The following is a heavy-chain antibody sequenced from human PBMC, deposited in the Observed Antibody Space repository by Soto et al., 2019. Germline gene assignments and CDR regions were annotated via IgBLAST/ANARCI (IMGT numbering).Heavy chain of an antibody. CDR3: ARWYGSEVFDY. Sequence: SETLSLTCTVSGGSISSSSYYWGWIRQPPGKGLEWIGSIYYSVSTYFNPSLKSRVTISVDTSKNQFSLKLGSVTAADTAVYYCARWYGSEVFDYWGQGTLVTVSS. CDR2: IYYSVST. J-gene: IGHJ4*02. V-gene: IGHV4-39*01. D-gene: IGHD3-10*01. CDR1: GGSISSSSYY.